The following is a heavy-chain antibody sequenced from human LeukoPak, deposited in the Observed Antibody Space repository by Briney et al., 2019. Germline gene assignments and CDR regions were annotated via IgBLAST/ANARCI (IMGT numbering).Heavy chain of an antibody. J-gene: IGHJ4*02. Sequence: GGSLRLSCGASGFTFTTYAMTWVRQAPGKGLEWVSSITGSGGSTYYGDSVKGRFTISRDNSKNTLYLQMNSLRAEDTAVYYCASSGFDWGQGTLVTVSS. CDR2: ITGSGGST. CDR1: GFTFTTYA. D-gene: IGHD3-3*01. V-gene: IGHV3-23*01. CDR3: ASSGFD.